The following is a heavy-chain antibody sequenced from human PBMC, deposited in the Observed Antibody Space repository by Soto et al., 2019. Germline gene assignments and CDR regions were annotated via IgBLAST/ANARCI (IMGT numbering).Heavy chain of an antibody. D-gene: IGHD1-26*01. CDR3: ARDLAKGGGSAGFDF. Sequence: ASVKVSCKASGYTFTVYYMHWVRQAPGQGLEWMGWINPKSGGTMYPQKFQGRVTMTWDTSISTAYMALTRLRSDDTAVYYCARDLAKGGGSAGFDFWGQGTLVTVSS. J-gene: IGHJ4*02. CDR1: GYTFTVYY. CDR2: INPKSGGT. V-gene: IGHV1-2*02.